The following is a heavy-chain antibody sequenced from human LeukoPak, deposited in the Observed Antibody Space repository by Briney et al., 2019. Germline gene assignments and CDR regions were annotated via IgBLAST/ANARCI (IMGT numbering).Heavy chain of an antibody. Sequence: GGSLRLSCAASGVTFNDHAMYWVRQAPGKGLEWVSGINWNSDNIDYADSAKGRFTISRDGAKNALFLQMNSLRAEDTALYYCARASYYYDTTGLGAVDIWGQGTLGTVSS. CDR1: GVTFNDHA. J-gene: IGHJ3*02. CDR3: ARASYYYDTTGLGAVDI. V-gene: IGHV3-9*01. CDR2: INWNSDNI. D-gene: IGHD3-22*01.